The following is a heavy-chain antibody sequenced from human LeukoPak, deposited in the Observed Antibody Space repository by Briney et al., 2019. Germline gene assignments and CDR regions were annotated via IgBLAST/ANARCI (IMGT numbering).Heavy chain of an antibody. CDR3: ARDPFRAVYCSSTSCSFFDP. CDR1: GYTFTGYY. Sequence: GASVKVSCKASGYTFTGYYMHWVRQAPGQGLEWMGWINPNSGGTSYAQKFQGRVTMTRDTSISTAYMELSRLRSDDTAVYYCARDPFRAVYCSSTSCSFFDPWGQGTLVTVSS. D-gene: IGHD2-2*01. J-gene: IGHJ5*02. CDR2: INPNSGGT. V-gene: IGHV1-2*02.